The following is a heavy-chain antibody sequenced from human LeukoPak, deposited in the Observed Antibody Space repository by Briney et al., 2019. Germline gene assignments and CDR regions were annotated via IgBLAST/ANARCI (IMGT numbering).Heavy chain of an antibody. CDR3: AKDRAAPATPYNWFDP. CDR2: ISGSGGST. CDR1: GFTFNNYA. D-gene: IGHD6-13*01. J-gene: IGHJ5*02. Sequence: GGSLRLSCAASGFTFNNYAMSWVRQAPAKGLEWVSTISGSGGSTYYAVSVKGRFTISRDNSRTTLYLQMNSLRAEDTAVYYCAKDRAAPATPYNWFDPWGQGTLVTVSS. V-gene: IGHV3-23*01.